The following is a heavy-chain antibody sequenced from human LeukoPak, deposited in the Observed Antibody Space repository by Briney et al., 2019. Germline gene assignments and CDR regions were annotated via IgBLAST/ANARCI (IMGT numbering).Heavy chain of an antibody. CDR2: IYYSGST. Sequence: SETLSLTCTVSGGSISSYYWSWIRQPPGKGLEWIGYIYYSGSTNYNPSLKGRVTISVDTSKNQFSLKLSSVTAADTAVYYCATSYGVTHPHYFDYWGQGTLVTVSS. V-gene: IGHV4-59*08. CDR3: ATSYGVTHPHYFDY. CDR1: GGSISSYY. J-gene: IGHJ4*02. D-gene: IGHD4-17*01.